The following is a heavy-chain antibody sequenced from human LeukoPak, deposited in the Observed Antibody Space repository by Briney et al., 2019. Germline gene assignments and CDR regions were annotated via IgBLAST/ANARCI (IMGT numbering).Heavy chain of an antibody. D-gene: IGHD6-19*01. J-gene: IGHJ5*02. CDR1: GFTFSSFW. Sequence: GGSLRLSCAASGFTFSSFWMHWVRHAPGKGLVWVSRINSVGSSTSYADSVKGRFTISRDNAKNTLYLQMNSLRAEDTAVYYCARERTSGWDAFDTWGQGTLVTVSS. CDR3: ARERTSGWDAFDT. V-gene: IGHV3-74*01. CDR2: INSVGSST.